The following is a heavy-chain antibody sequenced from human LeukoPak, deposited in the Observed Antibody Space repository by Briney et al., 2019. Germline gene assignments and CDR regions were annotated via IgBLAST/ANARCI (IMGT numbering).Heavy chain of an antibody. J-gene: IGHJ4*02. CDR2: ISSSSRFI. CDR3: ARDRHKYNYDSGGYPPY. Sequence: GGSLRLSCAASGFTFSGYSMNWFRQAPGKGLEWVSSISSSSRFIYYADSVKGRFTISRVNAKSSLYLQMNTLRAEDTAVYYCARDRHKYNYDSGGYPPYWGQGTLVTVSS. D-gene: IGHD3-22*01. CDR1: GFTFSGYS. V-gene: IGHV3-21*01.